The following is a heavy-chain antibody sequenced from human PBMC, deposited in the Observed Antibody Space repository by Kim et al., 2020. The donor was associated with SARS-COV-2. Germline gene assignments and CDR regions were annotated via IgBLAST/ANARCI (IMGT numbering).Heavy chain of an antibody. J-gene: IGHJ6*02. CDR2: ISGDGRST. CDR1: GFTFDDYA. V-gene: IGHV3-43*02. CDR3: AKELMLSGSRPFYYYYGMDV. D-gene: IGHD2-8*01. Sequence: GGSLRLSCAVSGFTFDDYAMHWVRQVAGKGLEWVSLISGDGRSTYSADSVKGRFTISRDNSRNYLYLQMNSLRHEDTALYYCAKELMLSGSRPFYYYYGMDVWGQGTPVTVSS.